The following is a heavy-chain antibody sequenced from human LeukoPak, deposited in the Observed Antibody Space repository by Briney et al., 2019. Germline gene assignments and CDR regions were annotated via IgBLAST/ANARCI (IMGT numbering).Heavy chain of an antibody. J-gene: IGHJ4*02. CDR3: ARMVGGYSDVHFDH. CDR2: ISAYNGDT. V-gene: IGHV1-18*01. CDR1: GYTFTSYG. D-gene: IGHD2-15*01. Sequence: VASVKVSCKTSGYTFTSYGISWVRQAPGQGLEWMGWISAYNGDTNSAQSLQGRVTMTTDTSTSAAYMELRSLRSDDTAVYYCARMVGGYSDVHFDHWGQGTLVTVSS.